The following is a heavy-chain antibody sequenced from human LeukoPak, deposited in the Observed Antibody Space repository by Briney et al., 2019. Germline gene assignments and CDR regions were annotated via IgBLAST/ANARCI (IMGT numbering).Heavy chain of an antibody. J-gene: IGHJ6*02. D-gene: IGHD3-3*01. Sequence: GRSLRLSCAASGFTFSSYAMHWVRQAPGKGLEWVAVISYDGSNKYYADSVKGRFTISRDNSKNTLYLQMNSLRAEDTAVYYCARGDFWSGYYPYYYYYYGMDVWGQGITVTVSS. CDR3: ARGDFWSGYYPYYYYYYGMDV. CDR2: ISYDGSNK. CDR1: GFTFSSYA. V-gene: IGHV3-30-3*01.